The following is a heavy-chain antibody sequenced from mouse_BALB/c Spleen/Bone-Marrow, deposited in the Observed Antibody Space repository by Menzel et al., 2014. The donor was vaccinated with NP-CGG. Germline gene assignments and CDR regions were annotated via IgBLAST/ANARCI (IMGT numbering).Heavy chain of an antibody. CDR1: GYTFTSYW. V-gene: IGHV1-87*01. Sequence: VKLQESGAELARPGASVKLSCKASGYTFTSYWMQWVKQRPGQGLEWIGAIYPGDGDTRYTQKFKGKATLTADKSSSTAYMQSSSLASEDSAVYYCAREGWDEDYAMDYWGQGTSVTVSS. CDR3: AREGWDEDYAMDY. J-gene: IGHJ4*01. D-gene: IGHD4-1*01. CDR2: IYPGDGDT.